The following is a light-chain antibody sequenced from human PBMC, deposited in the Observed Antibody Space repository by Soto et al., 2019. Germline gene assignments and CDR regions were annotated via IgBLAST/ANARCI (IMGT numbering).Light chain of an antibody. J-gene: IGLJ1*01. CDR1: SSDVGGYNY. Sequence: QSVLTQPASVSGSPGQSITISCTGTSSDVGGYNYVSWYQHHPGKAPKLIIYDVTNRPSGVSNPFSGSKSGNTASLTISGLQPEDEADYYCSSYTTSTTRQLVSGPGTKVPVL. CDR2: DVT. CDR3: SSYTTSTTRQLV. V-gene: IGLV2-14*03.